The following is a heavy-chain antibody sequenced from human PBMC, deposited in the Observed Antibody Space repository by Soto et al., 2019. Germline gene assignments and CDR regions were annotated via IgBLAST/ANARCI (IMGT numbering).Heavy chain of an antibody. CDR3: ARVSLIVVVGAFDI. CDR1: EFTFSDYY. Sequence: PGGSLRLSCAASEFTFSDYYMTWIRQAPGKGLEWISYISSTGTTIYYADSVKGRFTISRDNAKNSLYLQMNSLRAEDTAVYYCARVSLIVVVGAFDIWGQGTMVTVSS. V-gene: IGHV3-11*01. J-gene: IGHJ3*02. CDR2: ISSTGTTI. D-gene: IGHD3-22*01.